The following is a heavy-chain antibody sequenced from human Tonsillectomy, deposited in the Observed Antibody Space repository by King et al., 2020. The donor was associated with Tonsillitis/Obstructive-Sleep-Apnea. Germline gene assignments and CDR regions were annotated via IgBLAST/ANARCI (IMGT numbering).Heavy chain of an antibody. J-gene: IGHJ4*02. CDR2: CYNSGST. CDR1: GVSISSRSFY. D-gene: IGHD4-17*01. Sequence: QLQERGPGLVKPSETLSLTCTVSGVSISSRSFYWGWIGQPPGKWQDWIGRCYNSGSTYYNPSLKSRVTISGDTSSNQFSLKLSSVTAADTAVYYCGAALGTVTTYTDYWGQGTLVTVSS. CDR3: GAALGTVTTYTDY. V-gene: IGHV4-39*01.